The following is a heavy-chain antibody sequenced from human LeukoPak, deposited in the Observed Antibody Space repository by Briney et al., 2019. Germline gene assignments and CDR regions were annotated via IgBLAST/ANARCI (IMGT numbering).Heavy chain of an antibody. CDR2: ISAYNGNT. J-gene: IGHJ6*03. D-gene: IGHD3-10*01. CDR1: GYPFTSYG. CDR3: ARERITMVRGVLLNYYYYYMDV. V-gene: IGHV1-18*01. Sequence: ASVKVSCKASGYPFTSYGISWVRQAPGQGLEWMGWISAYNGNTNYAQKLQGRVTMTTDTSTSTAYMELRSLRSDDTAVYYCARERITMVRGVLLNYYYYYMDVWGKGTTVTVSS.